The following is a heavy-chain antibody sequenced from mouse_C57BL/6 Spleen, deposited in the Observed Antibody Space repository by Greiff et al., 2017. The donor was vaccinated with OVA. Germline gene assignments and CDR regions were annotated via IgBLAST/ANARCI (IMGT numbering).Heavy chain of an antibody. Sequence: DVKLVESGGGLVKPGGSLKLSCAASGFTFSDYGMHWVRQAPEKGLEWVAYISSGSSTIYYADTVKGRFTISRDNAKNTLFLQMTSLRSEDTAMDDCAREGQDSSSFLYAMDYGGKGTSVTVSS. V-gene: IGHV5-17*01. CDR1: GFTFSDYG. CDR3: AREGQDSSSFLYAMDY. CDR2: ISSGSSTI. D-gene: IGHD1-1*01. J-gene: IGHJ4*01.